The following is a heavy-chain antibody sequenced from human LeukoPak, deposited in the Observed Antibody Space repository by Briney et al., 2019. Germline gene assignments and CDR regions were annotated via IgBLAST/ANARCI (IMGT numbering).Heavy chain of an antibody. Sequence: SETLSLTCAVYGGSFSGYYWSWIRQPPGKGLEWIGEINHSGSTNYNPSLKSRVTISVDTSKNQFSLKLSSVTAADTAVYYCARVFTPRIVGATSYYFDYWGQGTLVTVSS. CDR3: ARVFTPRIVGATSYYFDY. CDR1: GGSFSGYY. D-gene: IGHD1-26*01. CDR2: INHSGST. V-gene: IGHV4-34*01. J-gene: IGHJ4*02.